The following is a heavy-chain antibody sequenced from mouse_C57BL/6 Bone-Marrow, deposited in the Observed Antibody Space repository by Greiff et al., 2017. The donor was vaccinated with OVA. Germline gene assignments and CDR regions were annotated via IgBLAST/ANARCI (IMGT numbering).Heavy chain of an antibody. CDR1: GFNIKDDY. CDR3: TTGYRPPY. J-gene: IGHJ3*01. Sequence: VQLQQSGAELVRPGASVKLSCTASGFNIKDDYMHWVKQRPEQGLEWIGWIDPENGDTEYASKFQGKANITADTSSNTAYLHLSSLTSEDTAVYYCTTGYRPPYWGQGTLVTVSA. D-gene: IGHD2-12*01. CDR2: IDPENGDT. V-gene: IGHV14-4*01.